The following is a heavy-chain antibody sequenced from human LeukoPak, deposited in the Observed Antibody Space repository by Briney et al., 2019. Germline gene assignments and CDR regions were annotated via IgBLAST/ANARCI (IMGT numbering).Heavy chain of an antibody. Sequence: PSETLTLTCTVSGGSVSSGSYYCSWIRQPPGKGLEWIGYIHYSGSTNYNPSLKSRITISVDTSKNQFSLKLSSVTAADTAVYYCARENGDYVVDYWGQGTLVTVSS. D-gene: IGHD4-17*01. V-gene: IGHV4-61*01. CDR3: ARENGDYVVDY. J-gene: IGHJ4*02. CDR1: GGSVSSGSYY. CDR2: IHYSGST.